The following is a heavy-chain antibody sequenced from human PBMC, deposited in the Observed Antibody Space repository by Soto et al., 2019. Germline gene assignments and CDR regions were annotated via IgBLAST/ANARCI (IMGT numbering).Heavy chain of an antibody. CDR3: ARDRVGLYY. CDR1: GFTFSNYN. Sequence: EVQLVESGGGLVQPGGSRKLSCEASGFTFSNYNMNWVRQAPGKGLEWLAYISTTRTTIYYADSVKGRFTIARDNVKSSLYRSINSLRDEDTAVYSCARDRVGLYYWGQGTLVTVSS. CDR2: ISTTRTTI. V-gene: IGHV3-48*02. D-gene: IGHD3-16*01. J-gene: IGHJ4*02.